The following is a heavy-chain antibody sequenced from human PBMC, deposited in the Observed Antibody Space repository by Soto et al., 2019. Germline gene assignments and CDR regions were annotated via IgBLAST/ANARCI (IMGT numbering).Heavy chain of an antibody. CDR2: MSYDGSNK. J-gene: IGHJ4*02. CDR1: GFTFSSYA. V-gene: IGHV3-30-3*01. Sequence: QVQLVESGGGVVQPGRSLRLSCAASGFTFSSYAMHWVRRAPGKGLEWMAVMSYDGSNKYYADSVKGRFTISRDNSKNALYLQMNSLRPEDAALYYCARDGGAYWGQGTLVIVS. D-gene: IGHD3-16*01. CDR3: ARDGGAY.